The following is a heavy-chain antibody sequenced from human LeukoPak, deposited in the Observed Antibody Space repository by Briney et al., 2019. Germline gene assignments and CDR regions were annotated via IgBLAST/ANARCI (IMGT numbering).Heavy chain of an antibody. CDR1: GFTVATNY. CDR3: ARIGDHFHWYLDL. V-gene: IGHV3-53*01. Sequence: SGGSLRLSCTASGFTVATNYMNWVRQPPGKGLEWVSILYSGADTYYADSVKGRFVVSRGSSKNMLFLHMNALRPEDTAVYYCARIGDHFHWYLDLWGRGTLVTVSS. J-gene: IGHJ2*01. D-gene: IGHD3-3*02. CDR2: LYSGADT.